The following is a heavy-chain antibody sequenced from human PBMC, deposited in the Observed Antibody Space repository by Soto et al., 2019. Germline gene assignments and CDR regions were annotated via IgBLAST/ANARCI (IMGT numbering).Heavy chain of an antibody. J-gene: IGHJ4*02. V-gene: IGHV1-69*06. CDR1: GGAFSSNA. Sequence: SVKVSCKAFGGAFSSNAISWMRQAPGQGLEWIGTISPIFGSAAYAQRFQGRVTITADTSTSTAYMELRSLRSDDTAVYYCARDGTGRDGYNYYFDYWGQGTPVTVSS. CDR2: ISPIFGSA. CDR3: ARDGTGRDGYNYYFDY. D-gene: IGHD5-12*01.